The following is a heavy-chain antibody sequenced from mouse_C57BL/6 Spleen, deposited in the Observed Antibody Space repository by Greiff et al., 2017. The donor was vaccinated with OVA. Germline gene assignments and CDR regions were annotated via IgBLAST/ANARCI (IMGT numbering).Heavy chain of an antibody. CDR1: GFSLTSYG. CDR3: ASKGSGYWFAY. D-gene: IGHD3-2*02. V-gene: IGHV2-6*01. J-gene: IGHJ3*01. Sequence: QVQLQQSGPGLVAPSQSLSITCTVSGFSLTSYGVDWVRQSPGKGLEWLGVIWGVGSTNYNSALKSRLSISKDNSKSQVFLKMISLQTDDTAMYYCASKGSGYWFAYWGQGTLVTVSA. CDR2: IWGVGST.